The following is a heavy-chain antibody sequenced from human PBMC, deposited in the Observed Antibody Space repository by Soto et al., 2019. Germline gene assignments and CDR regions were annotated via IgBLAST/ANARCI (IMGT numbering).Heavy chain of an antibody. Sequence: GGSLRLSCSASGFTFSSYAMHWVRQAPGKGLEYVSAISSNGGSTYYADSVKGRFTISRDNSKNTRYLQMSSLRAEDTAVYYCVLTGTGEPRRVATITTPFDYWGQGTLVTVSS. D-gene: IGHD5-12*01. CDR1: GFTFSSYA. V-gene: IGHV3-64D*06. CDR3: VLTGTGEPRRVATITTPFDY. CDR2: ISSNGGST. J-gene: IGHJ4*02.